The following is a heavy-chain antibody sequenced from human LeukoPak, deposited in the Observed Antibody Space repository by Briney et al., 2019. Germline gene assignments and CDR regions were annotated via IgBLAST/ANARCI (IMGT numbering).Heavy chain of an antibody. Sequence: GGSLRLSCAASGFTFSSCDMHWVRQATGKGLEWVSAIGTAGDTYYPGSVKGRFTISRENAKNSLYLQMNSLRAGDTAVYYCARGLRGGDWFDPWGQGTLVTVSS. V-gene: IGHV3-13*01. J-gene: IGHJ5*02. CDR2: IGTAGDT. CDR1: GFTFSSCD. D-gene: IGHD3-10*01. CDR3: ARGLRGGDWFDP.